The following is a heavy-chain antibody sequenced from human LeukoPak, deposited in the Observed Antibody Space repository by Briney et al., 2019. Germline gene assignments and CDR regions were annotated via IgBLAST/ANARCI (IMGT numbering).Heavy chain of an antibody. Sequence: PGGSLRLSCVASGFTFSRYWMHWVRQTPGKGLVWVSRTNRDGTSLSYAGSERGRFTISRDNAKSTLYLEMHSLRVEDTSVFFCVREANWYFDLWGRGTVVTVSS. J-gene: IGHJ2*01. CDR3: VREANWYFDL. CDR1: GFTFSRYW. V-gene: IGHV3-74*01. CDR2: TNRDGTSL.